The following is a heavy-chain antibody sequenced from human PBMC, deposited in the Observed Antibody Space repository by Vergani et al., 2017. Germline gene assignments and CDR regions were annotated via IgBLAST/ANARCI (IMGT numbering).Heavy chain of an antibody. V-gene: IGHV4-38-2*01. CDR2: IYHSGST. CDR3: ASLLGADAFDI. J-gene: IGHJ3*02. CDR1: GYSISSGYY. Sequence: QVQLQESGPGLVKPSETLSLTCAVSGYSISSGYYWCWIRQPPGKGLEWIGSIYHSGSTYYNPSLKSRVTISVDTSKNQFSLKLSSVTAADTAVYYCASLLGADAFDIWGQGTMVTVSS. D-gene: IGHD3-3*02.